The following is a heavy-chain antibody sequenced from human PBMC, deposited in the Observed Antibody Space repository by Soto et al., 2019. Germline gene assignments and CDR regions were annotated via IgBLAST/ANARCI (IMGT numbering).Heavy chain of an antibody. CDR1: GDSIRTFY. CDR3: ARGRTVRNYADDSSDYFYFFDY. V-gene: IGHV4-59*01. D-gene: IGHD3-22*01. CDR2: VYYTGST. J-gene: IGHJ4*02. Sequence: SETLSLTCSVSGDSIRTFYWGWSRQSPGKELEWIGYVYYTGSTNYNPSLKSRVTISVDRSKNQFSLKLTSANAADTAVYYCARGRTVRNYADDSSDYFYFFDYWGQGTQVTVSS.